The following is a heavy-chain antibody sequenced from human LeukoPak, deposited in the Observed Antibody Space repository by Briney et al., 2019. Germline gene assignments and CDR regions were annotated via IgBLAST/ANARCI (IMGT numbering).Heavy chain of an antibody. CDR3: AKVRSTMIVVAMDY. CDR1: GFTFSSYA. Sequence: GGSLRLSCAASGFTFSSYAMSWVRQAPGKGLEWVSAISYSGGSTYYADSVKGRFTISRDSSKNTLYLQMNSMRAEDTAVYYCAKVRSTMIVVAMDYWGQGALLTVSS. D-gene: IGHD3-22*01. V-gene: IGHV3-23*01. J-gene: IGHJ4*02. CDR2: ISYSGGST.